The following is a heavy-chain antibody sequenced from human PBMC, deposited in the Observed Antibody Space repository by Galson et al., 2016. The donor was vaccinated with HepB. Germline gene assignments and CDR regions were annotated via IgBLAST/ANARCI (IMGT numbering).Heavy chain of an antibody. CDR2: IDAGNGNT. Sequence: SVKVSCKASGYTFTSYVMHWVRQAPGQRLEWMGWIDAGNGNTKYSQKFQGRVTITRDTSATTAYMELSSLKSEDTAVYYCARDPPRYCNGGSCHYYYDMDGRGQGTTVTVSS. CDR3: ARDPPRYCNGGSCHYYYDMDG. CDR1: GYTFTSYV. V-gene: IGHV1-3*01. J-gene: IGHJ6*02. D-gene: IGHD2-15*01.